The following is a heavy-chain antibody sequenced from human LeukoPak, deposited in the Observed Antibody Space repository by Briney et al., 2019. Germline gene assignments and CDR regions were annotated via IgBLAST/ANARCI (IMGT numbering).Heavy chain of an antibody. CDR2: IYTSGST. V-gene: IGHV4-4*07. D-gene: IGHD6-19*01. CDR1: GGSISSYY. J-gene: IGHJ4*02. Sequence: SETLSLTCTVSGGSISSYYWSWIRQPAGKGLEWIGRIYTSGSTNYNPSLKSRVTISVDTSKNQFSLRLSSVTAADTAVYYCASHQWLASSIDHWGQGTLVTVSS. CDR3: ASHQWLASSIDH.